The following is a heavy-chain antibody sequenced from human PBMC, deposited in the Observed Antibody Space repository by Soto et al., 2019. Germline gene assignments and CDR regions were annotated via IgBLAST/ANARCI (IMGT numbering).Heavy chain of an antibody. CDR3: AKDPFRSSGWYSSELDYYYGMDV. Sequence: QVQLVESGGGVVQPGRSLRLSCAASGFTFSSYGMHWVRQAPGKGLEWVAVISYDGSNKYYADSVKGRFTISRDNSKNTLYLQMNSLRAEDTAVYYCAKDPFRSSGWYSSELDYYYGMDVWGQGTTVTVSS. CDR2: ISYDGSNK. D-gene: IGHD6-19*01. J-gene: IGHJ6*02. V-gene: IGHV3-30*18. CDR1: GFTFSSYG.